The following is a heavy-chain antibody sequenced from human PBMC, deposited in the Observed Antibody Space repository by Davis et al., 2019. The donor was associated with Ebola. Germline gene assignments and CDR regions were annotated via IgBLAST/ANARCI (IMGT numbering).Heavy chain of an antibody. J-gene: IGHJ6*03. CDR2: ISSSGSTI. CDR1: GFTFSDYY. V-gene: IGHV3-11*04. Sequence: GESLKISCAASGFTFSDYYMSWIRQAPGKGLEWVSYISSSGSTIYYADSVKGRFTISRDNAKNSLYLQMNSLRAEDTAVYYCARDRNYYYMDVWGKGTTVTVSS. CDR3: ARDRNYYYMDV.